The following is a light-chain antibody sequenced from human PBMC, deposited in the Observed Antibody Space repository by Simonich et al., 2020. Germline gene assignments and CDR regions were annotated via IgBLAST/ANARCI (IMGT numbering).Light chain of an antibody. J-gene: IGLJ3*02. CDR3: SSYTSSSTWV. Sequence: QSALTQPASVSGSPGQSITISCTGTSSDVGGYNYVSWYQQHPGKAPKLMIYYVSKRPSGGSNRFSGSKSGNTASLTISGLQAEDEADYYCSSYTSSSTWVFGGGTKLTVL. CDR1: SSDVGGYNY. CDR2: YVS. V-gene: IGLV2-14*01.